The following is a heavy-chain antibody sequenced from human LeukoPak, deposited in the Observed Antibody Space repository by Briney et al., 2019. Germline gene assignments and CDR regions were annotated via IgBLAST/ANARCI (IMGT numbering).Heavy chain of an antibody. D-gene: IGHD5-24*01. Sequence: GGSLRLSCAASGFTFSSYNMTWVRQAPGKGLEWVSSISHSSSYIYYADSVKGRFTICRDNDKNSLYLQMNSLRAEDTAVYYCARDVDGLATIRGAFDIWGRGTMVSVSS. CDR3: ARDVDGLATIRGAFDI. CDR2: ISHSSSYI. CDR1: GFTFSSYN. V-gene: IGHV3-21*01. J-gene: IGHJ3*02.